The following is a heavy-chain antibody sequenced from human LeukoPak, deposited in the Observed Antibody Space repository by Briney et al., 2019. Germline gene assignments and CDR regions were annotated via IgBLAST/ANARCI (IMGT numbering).Heavy chain of an antibody. CDR2: INHSGST. J-gene: IGHJ6*02. D-gene: IGHD6-19*01. V-gene: IGHV4-34*01. Sequence: SETLSLTCAVYGGSFSGYYWSWIRQPPGKGLEWIGEINHSGSTNYNPSLKSRVTISVDTSKNQFSLKLSSVTAADTAVYYCARGLDSSGWYNTWARLYYYGMDVWGQGTTVTVSS. CDR3: ARGLDSSGWYNTWARLYYYGMDV. CDR1: GGSFSGYY.